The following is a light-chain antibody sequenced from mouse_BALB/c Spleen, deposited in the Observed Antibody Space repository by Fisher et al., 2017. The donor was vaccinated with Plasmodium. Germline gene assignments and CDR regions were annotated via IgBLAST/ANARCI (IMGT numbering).Light chain of an antibody. J-gene: IGKJ1*01. CDR3: WQGTHLWT. Sequence: DIVLTQTTLSLPVSLGDQASISCRSSQSLVHSYGGTYLHWYLQKPGQSPKLLIYKVSNRFSGVPDRFSGSGSGTDFTLKISRVEAEDLGLYYCWQGTHLWTFGGGTKLEIK. CDR1: QSLVHSYGGTY. V-gene: IGKV1-110*01. CDR2: KVS.